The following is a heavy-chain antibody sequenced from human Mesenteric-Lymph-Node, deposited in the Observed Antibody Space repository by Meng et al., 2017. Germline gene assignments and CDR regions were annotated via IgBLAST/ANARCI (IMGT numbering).Heavy chain of an antibody. CDR2: LYYSGIT. J-gene: IGHJ5*02. CDR1: GGSVSSGGYY. Sequence: QVQLQESGPGLVKPSQTLSLTCTVSGGSVSSGGYYWTWIRQHPGKGLEWLGYLYYSGITSYNLSLKGRVTMSLDTSKNQFSLTLTSVTAADTAVYYCARANGDYDVTWIDPWGQGTLVTVSS. D-gene: IGHD4-17*01. V-gene: IGHV4-61*08. CDR3: ARANGDYDVTWIDP.